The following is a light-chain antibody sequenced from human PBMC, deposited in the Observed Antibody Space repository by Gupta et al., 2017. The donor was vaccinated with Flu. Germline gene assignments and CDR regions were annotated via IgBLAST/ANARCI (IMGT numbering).Light chain of an antibody. CDR2: EVT. V-gene: IGLV2-8*01. CDR1: SSDIGRYNY. CDR3: SSYGYSRV. Sequence: QSVLTQPPSASGSPGQSVAISCTGTSSDIGRYNYVSWYQQYPGKAPKLIIYEVTKRPSEVPDRFSGSTSGNTASLTVAGLRGEDEDDYYCSSYGYSRVFGTGTKVTVL. J-gene: IGLJ1*01.